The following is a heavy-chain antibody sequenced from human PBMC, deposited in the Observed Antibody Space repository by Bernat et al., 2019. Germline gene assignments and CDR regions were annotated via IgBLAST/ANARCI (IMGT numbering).Heavy chain of an antibody. J-gene: IGHJ4*02. D-gene: IGHD3-10*01. CDR2: IYYSGST. Sequence: QVQLQQWGAGLLKPSETLSLTCAVYGGSFSGYYWSWIRQPPGKGLEWIGYIYYSGSTNYNPSLKSRVTISVDTSKNQFSLKLSSVTAADTAVYYCARHSRPDDCGSGSYYEFDYWGQGTLVTVSS. CDR1: GGSFSGYY. CDR3: ARHSRPDDCGSGSYYEFDY. V-gene: IGHV4-34*11.